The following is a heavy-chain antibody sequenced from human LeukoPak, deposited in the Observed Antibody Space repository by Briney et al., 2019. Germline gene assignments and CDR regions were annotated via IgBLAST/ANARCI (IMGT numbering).Heavy chain of an antibody. J-gene: IGHJ4*02. V-gene: IGHV3-53*01. CDR3: ARASCGGDCYSI. D-gene: IGHD2-21*02. CDR1: GFTVSSNY. Sequence: GGSLRLSCAASGFTVSSNYMSWVHQAPGKGLEWVSVIYSGGSTYYADSVKGRFTISRDNSKNTLYLQMNSLRAEDTAVYYCARASCGGDCYSIWGQGTLVTVSS. CDR2: IYSGGST.